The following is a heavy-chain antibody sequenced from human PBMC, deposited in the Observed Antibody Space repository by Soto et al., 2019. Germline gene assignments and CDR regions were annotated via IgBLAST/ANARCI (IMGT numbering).Heavy chain of an antibody. CDR3: ARDGNTYYYDRQDY. D-gene: IGHD3-22*01. CDR1: GFTFSAYA. J-gene: IGHJ4*02. CDR2: ISYDGNNR. V-gene: IGHV3-30-3*01. Sequence: QEQLVESGGGVVQPGRSLRLSCAASGFTFSAYAMNWVRQAPGKGLEWVALISYDGNNRYYADSVKGRFTISRDNSKNTPYLQMNSLRGEDTAVYYCARDGNTYYYDRQDYWGQGSLVTVSS.